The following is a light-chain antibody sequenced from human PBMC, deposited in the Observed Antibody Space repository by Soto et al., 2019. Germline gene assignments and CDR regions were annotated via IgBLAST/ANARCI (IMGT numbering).Light chain of an antibody. CDR2: KVS. V-gene: IGKV2-30*02. CDR3: MQGTHWPIT. J-gene: IGKJ5*01. Sequence: DVVMTHSPLSVPVTLGHPASISCMANQSLVHSDGIAYFSWFQQRPGRSPRRLIYKVSNRDSGVPARFSGSGSGTDFALKISRVEAEDVGVYYCMQGTHWPITFGQGTRLEIK. CDR1: QSLVHSDGIAY.